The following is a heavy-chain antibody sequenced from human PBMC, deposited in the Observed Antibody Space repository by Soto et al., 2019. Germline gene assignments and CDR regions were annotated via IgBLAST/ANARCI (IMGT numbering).Heavy chain of an antibody. CDR1: GYIFTGYY. Sequence: ASVKVSCKASGYIFTGYYMHWVRQAPGQGLEWMGWINPNSGDTNYTQKFQGWVTMTRDTSISTAYMELSRLRSDDTAVYYCATSRISIAVAGETEYYFDYWGQGTL. V-gene: IGHV1-2*04. CDR3: ATSRISIAVAGETEYYFDY. CDR2: INPNSGDT. J-gene: IGHJ4*02. D-gene: IGHD6-19*01.